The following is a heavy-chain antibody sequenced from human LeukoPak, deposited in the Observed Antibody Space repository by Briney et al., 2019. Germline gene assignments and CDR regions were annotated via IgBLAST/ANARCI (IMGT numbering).Heavy chain of an antibody. D-gene: IGHD2/OR15-2a*01. Sequence: GGSLRLSCAVSGFTFSDYYMTWIRQAPGKGLEWVSYISSSGSTLYYADSVKGRFTVSRDKAKNSLYLQMNSLRVEDTAVYYCARGVLQPTSDAFDIWGQGTMVTVSS. CDR1: GFTFSDYY. V-gene: IGHV3-11*04. CDR3: ARGVLQPTSDAFDI. CDR2: ISSSGSTL. J-gene: IGHJ3*02.